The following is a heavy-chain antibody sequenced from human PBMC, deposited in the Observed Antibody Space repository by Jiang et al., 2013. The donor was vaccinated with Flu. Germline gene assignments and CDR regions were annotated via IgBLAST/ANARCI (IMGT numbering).Heavy chain of an antibody. J-gene: IGHJ4*02. CDR1: SYA. CDR2: IIPIFGTA. CDR3: ATHGGNSGSALAGGPLTLDY. V-gene: IGHV1-69*01. D-gene: IGHD4-23*01. Sequence: SYAISWVRQAPGQGLEWMGGIIPIFGTANYAQKFQGRVTITADESTSTAYMELSSLRSEDTAVYYCATHGGNSGSALAGGPLTLDYWGQGTLVTVSS.